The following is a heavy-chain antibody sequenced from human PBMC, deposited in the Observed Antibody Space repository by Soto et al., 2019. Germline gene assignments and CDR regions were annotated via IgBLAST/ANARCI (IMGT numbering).Heavy chain of an antibody. CDR3: ARDRVSTGYYYGMDV. CDR2: ISSSGSTI. V-gene: IGHV3-11*01. J-gene: IGHJ6*02. Sequence: PVGSLRLSCAASGFTFSDYYMSWIRQAPGKGLEWVSYISSSGSTIYYADSVKGRFTISRDNAKNSLYLQMNSLRAEDTAVYYCARDRVSTGYYYGMDVWGQGTTVTVSS. CDR1: GFTFSDYY.